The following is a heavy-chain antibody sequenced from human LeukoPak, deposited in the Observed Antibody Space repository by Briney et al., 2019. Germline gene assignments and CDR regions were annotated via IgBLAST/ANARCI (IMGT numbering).Heavy chain of an antibody. J-gene: IGHJ3*02. D-gene: IGHD3-22*01. V-gene: IGHV3-23*01. CDR3: ARDRWYYYDSSDYYHDAFDI. Sequence: GGSLRLSCAASGFTFRHYGMTWVRQAPGKGLEWVSGISGSGDSTYYADSVKGRFTISRDNSKNTLYLQMNSLIAEDTAVYYCARDRWYYYDSSDYYHDAFDIWGQGTMVTVSS. CDR2: ISGSGDST. CDR1: GFTFRHYG.